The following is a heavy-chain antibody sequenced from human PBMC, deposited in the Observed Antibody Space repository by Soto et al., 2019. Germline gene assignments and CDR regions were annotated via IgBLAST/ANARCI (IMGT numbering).Heavy chain of an antibody. J-gene: IGHJ6*03. D-gene: IGHD2-15*01. CDR1: GFTFSSYS. CDR3: ARDRADCSGGSCYPFYYYYYYMDV. CDR2: ISSSSSTI. Sequence: GGSLRLCCAACGFTFSSYSMNWVRQAPEKGLERVSYISSSSSTIYYADSVKGRFTISRDNAKNSLYLQMNSLRAEDTAVYFCARDRADCSGGSCYPFYYYYYYMDVWGKGTTVTVSS. V-gene: IGHV3-48*01.